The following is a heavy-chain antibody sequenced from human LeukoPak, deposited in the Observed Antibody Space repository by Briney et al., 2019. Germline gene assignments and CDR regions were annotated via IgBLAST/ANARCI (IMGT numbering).Heavy chain of an antibody. CDR1: GGSISSSSYY. D-gene: IGHD2-2*01. V-gene: IGHV4-39*07. CDR2: IYYSGST. CDR3: ARGRPERYCSSTSCYATPIGGYYYMDV. J-gene: IGHJ6*03. Sequence: SGTLSLTCTVSGGSISSSSYYWGWIRQPPGKGLEWIGSIYYSGSTYYNPSLKSRVTISVDTSKNQFSLKLSSVTAADTAVYYCARGRPERYCSSTSCYATPIGGYYYMDVWGKGTTVTVSS.